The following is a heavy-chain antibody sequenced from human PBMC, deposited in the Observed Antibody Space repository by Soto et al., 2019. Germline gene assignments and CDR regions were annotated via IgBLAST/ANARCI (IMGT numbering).Heavy chain of an antibody. Sequence: GGSLRLSCAASGFTFSSYEMNWVRQAPGKGLEWVSYISSSGSTIYYADSVKGRFTISRDNAKNSLYLQMNSLRAEDTAVYYCARAGKRGKYYYGMDVWGQGTTVTVSS. CDR3: ARAGKRGKYYYGMDV. V-gene: IGHV3-48*03. J-gene: IGHJ6*02. CDR2: ISSSGSTI. D-gene: IGHD6-13*01. CDR1: GFTFSSYE.